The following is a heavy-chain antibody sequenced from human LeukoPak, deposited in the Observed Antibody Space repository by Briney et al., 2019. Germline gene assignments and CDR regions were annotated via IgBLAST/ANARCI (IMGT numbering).Heavy chain of an antibody. D-gene: IGHD1-26*01. J-gene: IGHJ5*02. V-gene: IGHV3-30-3*01. CDR1: GFTFSSYA. CDR2: ISYDGSNK. Sequence: GGSLRLSCSASGFTFSSYAMHWVRQAPGKGLEWVAVISYDGSNKYYADSVKGRFTISRDNSKNTLYLQMNSLRAEDTAVYYCARGSSDWFDPWGQGTLVTVSS. CDR3: ARGSSDWFDP.